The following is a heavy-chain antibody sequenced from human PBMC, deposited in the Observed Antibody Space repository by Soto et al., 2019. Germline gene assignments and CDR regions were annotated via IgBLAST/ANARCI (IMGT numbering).Heavy chain of an antibody. J-gene: IGHJ6*02. V-gene: IGHV3-30-3*01. CDR1: GFTFSSYA. CDR3: AREREVLRFLEWLFYDGMDV. D-gene: IGHD3-3*01. Sequence: GGSLRLSCAASGFTFSSYAMHWVRQAPGKGLEWVAVISYDGSNKYYADSVKGRFTISRDNSKNTLYLQMNSLRAEDTAVYYCAREREVLRFLEWLFYDGMDVWGQGTTVTVSS. CDR2: ISYDGSNK.